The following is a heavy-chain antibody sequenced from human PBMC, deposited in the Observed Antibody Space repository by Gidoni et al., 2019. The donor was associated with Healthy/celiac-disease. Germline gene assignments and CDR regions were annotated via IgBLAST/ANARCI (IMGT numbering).Heavy chain of an antibody. J-gene: IGHJ6*03. CDR2: IWYDGSNK. CDR3: ARDPNYGGNLHHYYYYYYMDV. CDR1: VFTFSSYG. V-gene: IGHV3-33*01. D-gene: IGHD4-17*01. Sequence: QVQLVESGGGVVQPGRSLRLSCAASVFTFSSYGMHWVRQAPGKGLEWVAVIWYDGSNKYYADSVKGRFTISRDNSKNTLYLQMNSLRAEDTAVYYCARDPNYGGNLHHYYYYYYMDVWGKGTTVTVSS.